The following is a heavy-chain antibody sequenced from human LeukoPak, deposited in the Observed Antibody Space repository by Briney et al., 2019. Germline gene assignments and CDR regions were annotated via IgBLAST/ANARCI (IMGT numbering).Heavy chain of an antibody. D-gene: IGHD3-3*01. CDR2: ISYDGSNK. Sequence: GGSLRLSCAASGFTFSSYAMHWVRQAPDKGLEWVAVISYDGSNKYYADSVKGRFTISRDNSKNTLYLQMNSLRAEDTAVYYCARAHRPYTFWDWGQGTLVTVSS. V-gene: IGHV3-30-3*01. CDR1: GFTFSSYA. CDR3: ARAHRPYTFWD. J-gene: IGHJ4*02.